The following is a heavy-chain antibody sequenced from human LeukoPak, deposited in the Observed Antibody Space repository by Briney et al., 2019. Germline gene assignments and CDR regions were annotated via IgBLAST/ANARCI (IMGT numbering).Heavy chain of an antibody. V-gene: IGHV3-53*04. D-gene: IGHD6-25*01. CDR1: GFTDSSNY. J-gene: IGHJ3*02. CDR2: IYSGGST. CDR3: ARGPRVSSGHACHM. Sequence: GGSLRLSCAASGFTDSSNYMSWVRKAPGKGLEWVSDIYSGGSTYYADSGKGRFPISRHKPKNTPYLQNNSIRAEDTAVYYCARGPRVSSGHACHMWARGTMVSV.